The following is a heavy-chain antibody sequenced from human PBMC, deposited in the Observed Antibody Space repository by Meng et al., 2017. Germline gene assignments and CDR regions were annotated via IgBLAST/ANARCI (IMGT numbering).Heavy chain of an antibody. CDR2: IYYSGST. V-gene: IGHV4-61*01. J-gene: IGHJ4*02. CDR1: GGPVSSGSYY. CDR3: ARAIAVAGITIDY. Sequence: QPQLQRPAPGLVRPPETLSLTCTVSGGPVSSGSYYWSWIRQPPGKGLEWIGYIYYSGSTNYNPSLKSRVTISVDTSKNQFSLKLSSVTAADTAVYYCARAIAVAGITIDYWGQGTLVTVSS. D-gene: IGHD6-19*01.